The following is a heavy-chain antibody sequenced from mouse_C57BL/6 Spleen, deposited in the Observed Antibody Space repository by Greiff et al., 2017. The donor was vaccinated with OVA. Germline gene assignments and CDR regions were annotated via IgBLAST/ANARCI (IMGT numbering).Heavy chain of an antibody. CDR3: AREGDSQRVYFDY. D-gene: IGHD3-3*01. CDR1: GYAFSSSW. V-gene: IGHV1-82*01. Sequence: QVQLKESGPELVKPGASVKISCKASGYAFSSSWMNWVKQRPGKGLEWIGRIYPGDGDTNYNGKFKGKATLTADKSSSTAYMQLSSLTSEDSAVYCCAREGDSQRVYFDYWGQGTTLTVSS. J-gene: IGHJ2*01. CDR2: IYPGDGDT.